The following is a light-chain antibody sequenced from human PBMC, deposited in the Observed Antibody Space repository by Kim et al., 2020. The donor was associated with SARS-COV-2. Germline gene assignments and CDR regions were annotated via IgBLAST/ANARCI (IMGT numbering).Light chain of an antibody. CDR1: LTVDSAH. CDR3: QQYHNFRWT. V-gene: IGKV3-20*01. CDR2: GAS. Sequence: FPGGVATRACRARLTVDSAHLGWYPQKPGQAPRLLFSGASIRATGTPDRFSDSGSGTDFTLTMSRLEPEDFAVYYCQQYHNFRWTFGQGTKVDIK. J-gene: IGKJ1*01.